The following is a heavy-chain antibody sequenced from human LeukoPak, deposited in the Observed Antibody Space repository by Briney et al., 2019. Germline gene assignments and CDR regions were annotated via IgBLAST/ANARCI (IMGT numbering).Heavy chain of an antibody. CDR3: ARVGYSSSWYYFDY. Sequence: SETLSLTCTVSGGSISSYYWSWIRQPPGKGLEWIGYIYYSGSTNYNPSLKSRVTISVDTSKNQFSLKLSSVTAADTAVYYCARVGYSSSWYYFDYWGQGALVTVSS. CDR1: GGSISSYY. V-gene: IGHV4-59*01. D-gene: IGHD6-13*01. J-gene: IGHJ4*02. CDR2: IYYSGST.